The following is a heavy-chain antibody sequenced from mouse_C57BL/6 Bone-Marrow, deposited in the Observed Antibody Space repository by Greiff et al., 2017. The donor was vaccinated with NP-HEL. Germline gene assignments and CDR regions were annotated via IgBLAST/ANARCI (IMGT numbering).Heavy chain of an antibody. V-gene: IGHV1-64*01. CDR2: IHPNSGST. CDR1: GYTFTSYW. J-gene: IGHJ4*01. D-gene: IGHD2-2*01. Sequence: QVHVKQPGAELVKPGASVKLSCKASGYTFTSYWMHWVKQRPGQGLEWIGMIHPNSGSTNYNEKFKSKATLTVDKSSSTAYMQLSSLTSEDSAVYYCARWLAYAMDYWGQGTSVTVSS. CDR3: ARWLAYAMDY.